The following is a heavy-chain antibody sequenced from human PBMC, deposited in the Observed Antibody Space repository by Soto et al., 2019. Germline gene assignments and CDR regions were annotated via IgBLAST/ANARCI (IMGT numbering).Heavy chain of an antibody. CDR1: GYSFTSFH. J-gene: IGHJ6*02. CDR2: INPTTNRA. CDR3: ARDHRAPSLFMATLEYGMDV. Sequence: ASVKVSCKASGYSFTSFHMHWVRQAPGQGLEWVGVINPTTNRATYSQNIQGRVTITRDTSTSTVYMQLNSLRSDDTAVYYCARDHRAPSLFMATLEYGMDVWGQGTTVTVSS. V-gene: IGHV1-46*01. D-gene: IGHD3-3*02.